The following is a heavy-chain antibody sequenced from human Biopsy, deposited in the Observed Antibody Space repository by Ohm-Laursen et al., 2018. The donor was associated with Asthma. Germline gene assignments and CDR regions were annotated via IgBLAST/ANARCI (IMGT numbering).Heavy chain of an antibody. CDR3: ARGDSSGWSHYYFDY. J-gene: IGHJ4*02. V-gene: IGHV3-53*01. D-gene: IGHD6-19*01. Sequence: GSLRLSCTASGFTVSRDHMFWVRQAPGKGLEWVSVIYSGGTSHTADSARGRFTITRDFSKNKPHLQMHSLRVEDTAVYYCARGDSSGWSHYYFDYWGQGTLVTVSS. CDR2: IYSGGTS. CDR1: GFTVSRDH.